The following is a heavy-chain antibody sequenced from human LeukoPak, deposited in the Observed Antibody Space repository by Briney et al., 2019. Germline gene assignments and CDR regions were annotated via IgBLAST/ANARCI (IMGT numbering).Heavy chain of an antibody. CDR3: ARERGDIFDY. Sequence: WGSLRLSGAASGFTFDDYAMHWVRQAPGKGLEWVSSISSSSSYIYYADSVKGRFTISRDNAKNSLYLQMNSLRAEDTAVYYSARERGDIFDYWGQGTLVTVSS. J-gene: IGHJ4*02. CDR2: ISSSSSYI. V-gene: IGHV3-21*01. D-gene: IGHD3-16*01. CDR1: GFTFDDYA.